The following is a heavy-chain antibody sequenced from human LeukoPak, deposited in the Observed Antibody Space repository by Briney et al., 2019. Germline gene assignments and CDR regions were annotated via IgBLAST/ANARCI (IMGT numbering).Heavy chain of an antibody. J-gene: IGHJ6*03. CDR1: GYTFTDYY. V-gene: IGHV1-69-2*01. Sequence: GASVKVSCKASGYTFTDYYMHWVQQAPGKGLEWMGRVDPEDGETIYAEKFQGRVTITADTSTDTAYMELSSLRSEDTAVYYCAKTAQGPYYYMDVWGKGTTVTVSS. CDR2: VDPEDGET. CDR3: AKTAQGPYYYMDV.